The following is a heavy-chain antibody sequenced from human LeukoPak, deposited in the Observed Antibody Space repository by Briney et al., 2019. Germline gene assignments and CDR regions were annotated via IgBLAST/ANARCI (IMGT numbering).Heavy chain of an antibody. D-gene: IGHD1-26*01. V-gene: IGHV1-69*05. CDR3: ARARPTISGSYPYFDY. CDR2: IIPIFGTA. CDR1: GGTFSSYA. J-gene: IGHJ4*02. Sequence: VASVKVSCKASGGTFSSYAISWVRQAPGQGLEWMGGIIPIFGTANYAQKFQGRVTITTDESTSTAYMELSSLRSEDTAVYYCARARPTISGSYPYFDYWGQGTLVTVSS.